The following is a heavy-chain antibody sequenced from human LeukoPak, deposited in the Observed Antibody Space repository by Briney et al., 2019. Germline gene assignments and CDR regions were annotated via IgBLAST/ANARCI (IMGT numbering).Heavy chain of an antibody. CDR2: IYYSGST. CDR1: GGSISSSSYY. CDR3: ARRSSGDIVVVPAAMARIDY. V-gene: IGHV4-39*01. J-gene: IGHJ4*02. Sequence: PSETLSLTCTVSGGSISSSSYYWCWIRQPPGKGLEWIGSIYYSGSTYYNPSLKSRVTISVDTSKNQFSLKLSSVTAADTAVYYCARRSSGDIVVVPAAMARIDYWGQGTLVTVSS. D-gene: IGHD2-2*01.